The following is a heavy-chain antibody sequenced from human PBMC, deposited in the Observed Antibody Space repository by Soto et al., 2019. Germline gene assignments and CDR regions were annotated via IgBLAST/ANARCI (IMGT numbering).Heavy chain of an antibody. CDR1: GFTFSSFG. V-gene: IGHV3-30*18. CDR2: ISYDGTNR. CDR3: AKVFAGCSRGVCLQNWFDP. Sequence: QVQLVESGGGVVQPGRSLRLSCAASGFTFSSFGVHWVRQAPGKGLEWVAVISYDGTNRYYEDTVKGRFTISRNNSRKMVYRQMDSLRAEDTAVYYCAKVFAGCSRGVCLQNWFDPWGQGTLGTVSS. J-gene: IGHJ5*02. D-gene: IGHD2-8*01.